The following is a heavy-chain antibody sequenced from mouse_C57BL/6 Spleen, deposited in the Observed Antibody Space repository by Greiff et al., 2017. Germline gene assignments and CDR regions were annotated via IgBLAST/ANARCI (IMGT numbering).Heavy chain of an antibody. V-gene: IGHV1-63*01. CDR2: IYPGGGDT. Sequence: VHLVESGAELVRPGTSVKMSCKASGYTFTNYWIGWVKQRPGHGLEWIGDIYPGGGDTKYNEKFKGKATLTADKSSSTAYMQFSSLTSEDSAIYYCARCYIYYGGGYAMYYWGQGPSVTVSS. J-gene: IGHJ4*01. CDR1: GYTFTNYW. CDR3: ARCYIYYGGGYAMYY. D-gene: IGHD2-1*01.